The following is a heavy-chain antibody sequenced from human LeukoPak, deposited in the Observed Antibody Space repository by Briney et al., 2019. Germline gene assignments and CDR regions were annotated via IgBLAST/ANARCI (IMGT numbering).Heavy chain of an antibody. V-gene: IGHV3-30*04. CDR3: ARSRQQLAGAFDI. CDR1: GFTFSSYA. CDR2: ISYDGSNK. J-gene: IGHJ3*02. D-gene: IGHD6-13*01. Sequence: GRSLRLSCAASGFTFSSYAMHWVRQAPGKGLEWVAVISYDGSNKYYADSVKGRFTISRDNAKNSLYLQMNSLRAEDTAVYYCARSRQQLAGAFDIWGQGTMVTVSS.